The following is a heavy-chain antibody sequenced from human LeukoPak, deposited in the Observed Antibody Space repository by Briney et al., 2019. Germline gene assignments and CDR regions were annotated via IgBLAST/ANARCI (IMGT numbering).Heavy chain of an antibody. D-gene: IGHD6-13*01. CDR2: ISGSGGTT. J-gene: IGHJ4*02. CDR3: AKGADGAAAGTVVY. V-gene: IGHV3-23*01. CDR1: GFTFSSSA. Sequence: PGGSLRLSCAASGFTFSSSAMSWVRQAPGKGLEWVSGISGSGGTTHYADSVKGRFTISRDNSKNTLYLQMNSLRAEDTAVYYCAKGADGAAAGTVVYWGQGTLVTVSS.